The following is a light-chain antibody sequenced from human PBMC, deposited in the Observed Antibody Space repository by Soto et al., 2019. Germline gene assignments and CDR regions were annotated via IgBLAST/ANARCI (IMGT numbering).Light chain of an antibody. CDR3: ETWDSSLSAGV. Sequence: QSVLTQPPSVSAAPGQKVTISCSGSSSNIGNNYVSWYQQIPGTAPKLLIYENNKRPSGIPDRFSGSKSGTSATLSITGLQTGDEADYYCETWDSSLSAGVFGGGTKLTVL. CDR2: ENN. CDR1: SSNIGNNY. J-gene: IGLJ3*02. V-gene: IGLV1-51*02.